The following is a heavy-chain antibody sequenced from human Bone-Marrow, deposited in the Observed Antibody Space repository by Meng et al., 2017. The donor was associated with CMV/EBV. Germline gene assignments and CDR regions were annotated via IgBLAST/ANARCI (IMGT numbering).Heavy chain of an antibody. CDR1: GFTFSSYS. Sequence: GGSLRLSCAASGFTFSSYSMNWVRQAPGKGLEWVSSISSSSSYIYYADSAKGRFTISRDNAKNSLYLQMNSLRAEDTAVYYCARDREYNWNYLPYYYYYGMDVWGQGTTVTGYS. J-gene: IGHJ6*01. CDR2: ISSSSSYI. V-gene: IGHV3-21*01. D-gene: IGHD1-7*01. CDR3: ARDREYNWNYLPYYYYYGMDV.